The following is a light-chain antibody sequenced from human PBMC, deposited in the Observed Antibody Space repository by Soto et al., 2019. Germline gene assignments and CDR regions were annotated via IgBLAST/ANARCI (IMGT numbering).Light chain of an antibody. Sequence: EIVMTQSPATLSVSPGERATLSCRASQSVSSNLAWYQQKLGQAPRLLIYGASTRATGIPARFSGSGSGTEFTLTISSLQSEDSAVYHCQQYNKWPLWTFGQGTKVVIK. CDR1: QSVSSN. CDR3: QQYNKWPLWT. V-gene: IGKV3-15*01. CDR2: GAS. J-gene: IGKJ1*01.